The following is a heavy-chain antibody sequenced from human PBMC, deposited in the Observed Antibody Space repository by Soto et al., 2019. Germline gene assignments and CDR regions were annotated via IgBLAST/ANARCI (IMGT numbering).Heavy chain of an antibody. Sequence: LRLSCSTSGFTFNTYAMNWVRQAPGKGLEWVSALSGSGGTTYYADSVRGRFTISRDNSKNTLFLQMNSLRAEDTALYYCAKQRAGYGSGSDTYYFDFWGQGTLVTVSS. CDR1: GFTFNTYA. CDR3: AKQRAGYGSGSDTYYFDF. CDR2: LSGSGGTT. D-gene: IGHD3-10*01. J-gene: IGHJ4*02. V-gene: IGHV3-23*01.